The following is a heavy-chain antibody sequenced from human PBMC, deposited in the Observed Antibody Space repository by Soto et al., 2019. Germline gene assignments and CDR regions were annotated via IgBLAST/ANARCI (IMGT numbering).Heavy chain of an antibody. V-gene: IGHV4-4*02. CDR2: IYHSGST. CDR3: ARKTFTSGVFDY. CDR1: GDSISSSDW. J-gene: IGHJ4*02. D-gene: IGHD3-10*01. Sequence: SETLSLTCAVSGDSISSSDWWNWVRQPPGKGLEWIGEIYHSGSTNYNSSLKSRVSISVDKSKSQFSLRLTSVTAADTAVYYCARKTFTSGVFDYWGQGALVTVSS.